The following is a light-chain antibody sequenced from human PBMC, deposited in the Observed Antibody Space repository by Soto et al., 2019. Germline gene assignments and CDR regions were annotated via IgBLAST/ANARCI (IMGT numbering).Light chain of an antibody. CDR2: DAS. V-gene: IGKV3-20*01. CDR1: QRFSYVF. J-gene: IGKJ2*01. CDR3: HQHGDSPYT. Sequence: EIVLTQSPGTLSLSPGERATLSCRVSQRFSYVFLAWYQQKPGQAPRLLISDASIRANGIPDRFSGSGSGTDFTLTISRLEPEDFAVYYCHQHGDSPYTFGQGTNVDIK.